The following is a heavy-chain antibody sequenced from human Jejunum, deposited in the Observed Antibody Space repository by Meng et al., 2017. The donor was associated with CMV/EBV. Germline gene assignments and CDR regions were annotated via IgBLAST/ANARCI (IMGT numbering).Heavy chain of an antibody. Sequence: HVQRTGSGPGLVKPSETLSPTWPVSGGSIRTYAWTWIRQPAGKGLEWIGRISSSGSTNYNPSLNSRVTMSVDTSKNHFSLRLSSVTAADTAVYYCARDLPGVGVDYWGQGTLVTVSS. J-gene: IGHJ4*02. V-gene: IGHV4-4*07. CDR2: ISSSGST. CDR1: GGSIRTYA. D-gene: IGHD2-2*01. CDR3: ARDLPGVGVDY.